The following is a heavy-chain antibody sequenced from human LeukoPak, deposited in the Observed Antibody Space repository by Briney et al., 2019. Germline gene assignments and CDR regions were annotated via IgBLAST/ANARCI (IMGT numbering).Heavy chain of an antibody. V-gene: IGHV1-2*02. Sequence: GASVKVSCKASGYTFTSYYMHWVRQAPGQGLEWMGWINPNSGGTNYAQKFQGRVTMTRDTSISTAYMELSRLRSDDTAVYYCARAWIVVVPAAIPVNWFDPWGQGTLVTVSS. CDR3: ARAWIVVVPAAIPVNWFDP. D-gene: IGHD2-2*02. CDR2: INPNSGGT. J-gene: IGHJ5*02. CDR1: GYTFTSYY.